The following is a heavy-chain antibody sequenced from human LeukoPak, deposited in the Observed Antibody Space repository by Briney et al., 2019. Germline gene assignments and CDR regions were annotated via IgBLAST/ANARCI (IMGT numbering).Heavy chain of an antibody. D-gene: IGHD6-13*01. J-gene: IGHJ5*02. V-gene: IGHV6-1*01. CDR2: TYYRSKWYN. CDR3: ARVRGYSSSWNNWFDP. Sequence: SQTLSLTCAISGDSVSSNSAAWNWIRQSPSRGLERLGSTYYRSKWYNDYAVSVKSRITINPDTSKNQFSLQLNSVTPEDTAVYYCARVRGYSSSWNNWFDPWGQGTLVTVSS. CDR1: GDSVSSNSAA.